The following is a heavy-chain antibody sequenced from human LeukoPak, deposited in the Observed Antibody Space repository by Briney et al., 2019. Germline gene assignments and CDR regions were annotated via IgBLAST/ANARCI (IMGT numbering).Heavy chain of an antibody. J-gene: IGHJ4*02. CDR3: ARGSGLFDY. V-gene: IGHV3-48*03. CDR1: GFTFSSYE. Sequence: GGSLRLSCAASGFTFSSYEMNWVRQAPGKGLEWVSYSSNSDSTIYYADSVKGRFTISRDNAKNSLYLQMNSLRAEDTAVYYCARGSGLFDYWGRGTLVTVSS. D-gene: IGHD7-27*01. CDR2: SSNSDSTI.